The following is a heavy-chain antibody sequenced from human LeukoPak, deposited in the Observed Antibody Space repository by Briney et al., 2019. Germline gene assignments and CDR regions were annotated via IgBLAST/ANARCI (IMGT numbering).Heavy chain of an antibody. CDR3: ARGKNNYDTLTGPTPPQYYFDY. CDR2: FSGSGGNT. V-gene: IGHV3-23*01. D-gene: IGHD3-9*01. J-gene: IGHJ4*02. Sequence: GGSLRLSCAASGFTFSSYAMSWVRQAPGKGLEWVSTFSGSGGNTYYADSVKGRFTISRDNSKNTLYLQMNSLRAEDTAVYYCARGKNNYDTLTGPTPPQYYFDYWGQGTLVTVSS. CDR1: GFTFSSYA.